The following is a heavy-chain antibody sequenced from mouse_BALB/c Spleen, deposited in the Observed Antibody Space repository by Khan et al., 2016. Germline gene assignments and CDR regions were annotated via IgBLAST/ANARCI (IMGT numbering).Heavy chain of an antibody. J-gene: IGHJ4*01. D-gene: IGHD2-5*01. CDR1: GYTFTNYG. Sequence: QIQLVQSGPELKKPGETVKISCKASGYTFTNYGMNWVKQAPGKGLKWMGWINTYTGEPTYADDFKGRFAFSLDTSASTVYLQINNLKNEDMATYFCARQYYSSQAMDYWGQGTSVTVSS. V-gene: IGHV9-1*02. CDR2: INTYTGEP. CDR3: ARQYYSSQAMDY.